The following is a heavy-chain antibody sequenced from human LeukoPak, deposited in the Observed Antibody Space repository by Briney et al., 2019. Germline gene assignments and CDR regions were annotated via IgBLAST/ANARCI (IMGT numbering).Heavy chain of an antibody. Sequence: GGSLRLSCAASGFTFSSYGMHWVRQAPGKGLEWVAVISYDGSNKYYADSVKGRFTISRDNSKNTLYLQMNSLRAEDTAVYYCATQGLGSSWYHDAFDIWGQGTMVTVSS. D-gene: IGHD6-13*01. J-gene: IGHJ3*02. CDR2: ISYDGSNK. CDR1: GFTFSSYG. CDR3: ATQGLGSSWYHDAFDI. V-gene: IGHV3-30*03.